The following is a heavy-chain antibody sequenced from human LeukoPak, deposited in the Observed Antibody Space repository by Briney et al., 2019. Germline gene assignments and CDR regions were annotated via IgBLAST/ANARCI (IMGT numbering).Heavy chain of an antibody. CDR2: ISGSGGST. CDR1: GFTFSSYA. V-gene: IGHV3-23*01. J-gene: IGHJ4*02. D-gene: IGHD4-17*01. Sequence: GGSLRLSCAASGFTFSSYAMSWVRQAPGKGLEWVSAISGSGGSTYYADSVKGRFTISRDNSKNTQYLQMNSLRAEDTAVYYCAKDLAGDRLYYFDYWGQGTLVTVSS. CDR3: AKDLAGDRLYYFDY.